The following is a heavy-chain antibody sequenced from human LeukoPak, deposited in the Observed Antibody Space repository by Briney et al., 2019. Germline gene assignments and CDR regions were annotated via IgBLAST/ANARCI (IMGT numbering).Heavy chain of an antibody. D-gene: IGHD2-2*01. CDR2: INHSGST. CDR1: GGSFSGYY. J-gene: IGHJ4*02. Sequence: SETLSLTCAVYGGSFSGYYWSWIRQPPGKGLEWIGEINHSGSTNYNPSLKSRVTISVDTSKNQFSLKLSSVTAADTAVYYCARRRIDIVVVPAATYFDYWGQGTLVTVSS. CDR3: ARRRIDIVVVPAATYFDY. V-gene: IGHV4-34*01.